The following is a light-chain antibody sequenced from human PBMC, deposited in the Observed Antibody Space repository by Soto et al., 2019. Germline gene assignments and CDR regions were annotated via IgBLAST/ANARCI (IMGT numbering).Light chain of an antibody. V-gene: IGKV3-20*01. Sequence: EIVLTQSPGTLSLSPGERATLSCRASQSFNSIYLAWYQQKPGQTPRLLIYGASSRATGIPDRFSGSGSGTDFTLTISRLEPEDFAVYYCHQYDSWTFGQGTKV. CDR2: GAS. J-gene: IGKJ1*01. CDR3: HQYDSWT. CDR1: QSFNSIY.